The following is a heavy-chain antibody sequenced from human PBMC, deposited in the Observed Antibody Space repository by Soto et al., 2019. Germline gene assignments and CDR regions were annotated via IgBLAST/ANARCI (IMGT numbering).Heavy chain of an antibody. CDR2: ISGSSTYI. J-gene: IGHJ4*02. Sequence: EVQLVESGGGLVKPGGSLRLSCAASGFTFSDYSMNWVRQAPGKGLEWVSSISGSSTYISYGDSVRGRFTISRDNAKNLLYLQMNSLRAEDTAMYYCARCSGVQCIATSAITYWGQGTLVTVSS. V-gene: IGHV3-21*01. D-gene: IGHD6-13*01. CDR1: GFTFSDYS. CDR3: ARCSGVQCIATSAITY.